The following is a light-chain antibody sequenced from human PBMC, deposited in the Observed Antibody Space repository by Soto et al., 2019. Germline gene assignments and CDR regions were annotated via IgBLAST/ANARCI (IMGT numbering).Light chain of an antibody. CDR1: SSDVGGYNY. CDR2: DVS. V-gene: IGLV2-14*01. Sequence: QSALTQPASVSGSPGQSITISCTGTSSDVGGYNYVSWYQQHPGKAPKLMIYDVSNRPSGVSNLFSGSKSGNTASLTISGLQAEDEADYSCSSYTSSSTYVFGTGTKLTVL. CDR3: SSYTSSSTYV. J-gene: IGLJ1*01.